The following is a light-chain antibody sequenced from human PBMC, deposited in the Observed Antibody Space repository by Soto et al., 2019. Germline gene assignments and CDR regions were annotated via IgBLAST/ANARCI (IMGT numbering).Light chain of an antibody. CDR3: QQYFNTPWT. CDR1: QSLFYRSYNKDY. CDR2: WAS. Sequence: DIIMHQSPDSLAVSLGERATINCKSSQSLFYRSYNKDYLAWYQQKPGQPPRLLIYWASTRESGVSDRFSGSGSGTEFTLTVTAMQAEDVAVYYCQQYFNTPWTFGQGTKVEI. J-gene: IGKJ1*01. V-gene: IGKV4-1*01.